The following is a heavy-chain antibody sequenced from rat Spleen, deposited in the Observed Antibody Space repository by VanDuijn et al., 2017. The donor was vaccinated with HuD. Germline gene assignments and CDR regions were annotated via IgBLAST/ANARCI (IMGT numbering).Heavy chain of an antibody. D-gene: IGHD5-1*01. CDR3: TREGQLGAVMDA. J-gene: IGHJ4*01. V-gene: IGHV5-31*01. Sequence: EVQLVESGGGLVQPGRSLKLSCVASGFTFNNHWMTWIRQAPGKGLEWVASITHTGSSTYYPDSVRGRFTISRDNAKSILYLQMNSLRSEDTATYYCTREGQLGAVMDAWGQGASVTVSS. CDR1: GFTFNNHW. CDR2: ITHTGSST.